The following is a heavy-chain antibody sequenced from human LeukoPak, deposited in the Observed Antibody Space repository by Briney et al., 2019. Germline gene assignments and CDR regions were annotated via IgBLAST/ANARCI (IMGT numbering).Heavy chain of an antibody. V-gene: IGHV3-48*01. D-gene: IGHD3-9*01. CDR2: ISSSSSTI. J-gene: IGHJ4*02. CDR1: GFTFSSYS. Sequence: PGGSLRLSCAASGFTFSSYSINWVRQAPGKGLEWVSYISSSSSTIYYADSVKGRFTISRDNAKNSLYLQMNSLRAEDTAVYYCARGMTGFSEGSFDYWGQGTLVTVSS. CDR3: ARGMTGFSEGSFDY.